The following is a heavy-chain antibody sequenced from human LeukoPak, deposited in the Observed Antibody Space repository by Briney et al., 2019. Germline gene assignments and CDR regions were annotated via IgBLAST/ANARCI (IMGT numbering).Heavy chain of an antibody. Sequence: ASVKVSCKASGYTFTGYYMHWVRQAPGQGLEWMGWINPNSGGTNYAQKFQGRVTMTRDTSISTAYMELSRLRSEDTAVYYCARTLRDFDWLLRVFDYWGQGTLVTVS. J-gene: IGHJ4*02. CDR3: ARTLRDFDWLLRVFDY. D-gene: IGHD3-9*01. CDR1: GYTFTGYY. CDR2: INPNSGGT. V-gene: IGHV1-2*02.